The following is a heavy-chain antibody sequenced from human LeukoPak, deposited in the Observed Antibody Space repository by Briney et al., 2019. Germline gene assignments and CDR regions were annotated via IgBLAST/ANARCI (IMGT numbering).Heavy chain of an antibody. V-gene: IGHV3-13*01. Sequence: GGSLRLSCAASGFTFSSYDMHWVRQATGKGLEWVSAIGTAGDTYYPGSVKGRFTISRENAKNSLYLQMNSLRAGDTAVYYCARDQTSSSGRWGLSFDYWGQGTLVTVSS. D-gene: IGHD6-6*01. CDR2: IGTAGDT. CDR3: ARDQTSSSGRWGLSFDY. J-gene: IGHJ4*02. CDR1: GFTFSSYD.